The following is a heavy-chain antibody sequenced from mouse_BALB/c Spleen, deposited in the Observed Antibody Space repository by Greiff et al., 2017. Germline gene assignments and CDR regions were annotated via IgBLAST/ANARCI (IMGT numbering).Heavy chain of an antibody. CDR1: GFTFSSFG. CDR3: ARSARAMDY. J-gene: IGHJ4*01. V-gene: IGHV5-17*02. Sequence: EVQLMESGGGLVQPGGSLKLSCAASGFTFSSFGMHWVRQAPEKGLEWVAYISSGSSTIYYADTVKGRFTISRDNPKNTLFLQMTSLRSEDTAMYYCARSARAMDYWGQGTSVTVSS. CDR2: ISSGSSTI.